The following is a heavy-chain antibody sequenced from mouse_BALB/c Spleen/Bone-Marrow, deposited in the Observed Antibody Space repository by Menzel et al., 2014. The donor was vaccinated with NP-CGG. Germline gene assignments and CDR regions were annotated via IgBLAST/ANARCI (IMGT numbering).Heavy chain of an antibody. V-gene: IGHV5-17*02. Sequence: EVQRVESGGGLVQPGGSRKLSYAASGFTFSSFGMHWVRRAPEEGLEWVAYISSGSSTIFYADTVKGRFTVSRDNPKDTLFLQMTSLRSEDTAMYYCTRGGNWDDFDYWGQGTTLTVSS. CDR2: ISSGSSTI. CDR1: GFTFSSFG. D-gene: IGHD4-1*01. J-gene: IGHJ2*01. CDR3: TRGGNWDDFDY.